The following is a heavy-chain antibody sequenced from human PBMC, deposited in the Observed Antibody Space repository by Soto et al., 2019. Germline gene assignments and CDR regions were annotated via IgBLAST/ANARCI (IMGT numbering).Heavy chain of an antibody. Sequence: GGSLRLSCAASGFTFSSYAMHWVRQAPGKGLEWVAVISYDGSNKYYADSVKGRFTISRDNSKNMLYLQMNILRAEDTAVYYCARDSSRITGMYYYYGMDVWGQGTTVTVSS. V-gene: IGHV3-30-3*01. CDR1: GFTFSSYA. CDR3: ARDSSRITGMYYYYGMDV. CDR2: ISYDGSNK. D-gene: IGHD1-20*01. J-gene: IGHJ6*02.